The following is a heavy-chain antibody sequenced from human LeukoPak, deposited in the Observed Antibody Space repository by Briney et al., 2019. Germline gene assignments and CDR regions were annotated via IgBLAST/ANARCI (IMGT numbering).Heavy chain of an antibody. CDR2: IGSDSTHI. J-gene: IGHJ4*02. CDR3: ATYEQTTVTTEF. CDR1: ELTFSGYA. V-gene: IGHV3-23*01. Sequence: PGGSLRLSCEGSELTFSGYAMKWVRRAPGKGLQWVSVIGSDSTHIHYADSVRGRFTISRDNSRKTLYLQMNSLRVEDTAVYYCATYEQTTVTTEFWGQGTLVSVSS. D-gene: IGHD4-17*01.